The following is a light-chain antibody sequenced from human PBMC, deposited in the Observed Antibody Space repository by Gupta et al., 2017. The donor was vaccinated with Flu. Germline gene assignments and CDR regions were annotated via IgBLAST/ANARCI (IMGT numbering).Light chain of an antibody. J-gene: IGKJ1*01. CDR3: MHGAHSPLA. V-gene: IGKV2-30*01. CDR1: QSLVYTDGSTV. CDR2: LVS. Sequence: VLTQSPRSLPVALSQPASISCRSSQSLVYTDGSTVLHLFQQRPGQSPRRLILLVSHRDSVVQDRCGGGGSGNVFILNIRRVEAEDGWIYFCMHGAHSPLAFGQGTKVEIK.